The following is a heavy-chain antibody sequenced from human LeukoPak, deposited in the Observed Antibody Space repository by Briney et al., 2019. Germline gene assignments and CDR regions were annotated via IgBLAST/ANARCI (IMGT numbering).Heavy chain of an antibody. CDR2: IYYSGST. J-gene: IGHJ6*03. D-gene: IGHD2/OR15-2a*01. V-gene: IGHV4-59*01. CDR1: GGSISSYY. Sequence: SETLSLTCTVSGGSISSYYWSWIRQPPGKGLEWIGYIYYSGSTNYNPSLKSRVTISVDTSKNQFSLKLSSVTAADTAVYYCARAVYAPYYYYYMDVWGKGTTVTVSS. CDR3: ARAVYAPYYYYYMDV.